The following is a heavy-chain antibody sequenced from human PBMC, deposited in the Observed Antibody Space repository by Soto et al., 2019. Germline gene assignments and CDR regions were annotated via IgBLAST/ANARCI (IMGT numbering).Heavy chain of an antibody. CDR2: IFHSGTT. Sequence: QVQLQESGPGLVKPSGTLSLTCTVSGGSMSISNWWIWVRQSPEKGLEWIGEIFHSGTTNYNPSLKSRFIISLDKSQNQFSLRLSSVTAADTAVYYCARGGFRGPMDVWGHGTTVTVSS. D-gene: IGHD2-15*01. V-gene: IGHV4-4*02. CDR3: ARGGFRGPMDV. J-gene: IGHJ6*02. CDR1: GGSMSISNW.